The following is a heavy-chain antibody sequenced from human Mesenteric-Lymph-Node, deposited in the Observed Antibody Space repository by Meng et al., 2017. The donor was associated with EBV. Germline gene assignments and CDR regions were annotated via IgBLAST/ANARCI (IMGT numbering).Heavy chain of an antibody. CDR2: INTNSGHP. Sequence: QVQLVQSGSELKNPGASVKVYCKASGYIFTYFGLNWVRQAPGQGLEWLGWINTNSGHPAYAQGFTGRLVFSLDTSVNTAFLQINDLKSDDTAIYYCVKDRGFGELFDFWGQGTLVTVSS. D-gene: IGHD3-10*01. CDR1: GYIFTYFG. J-gene: IGHJ4*02. CDR3: VKDRGFGELFDF. V-gene: IGHV7-4-1*02.